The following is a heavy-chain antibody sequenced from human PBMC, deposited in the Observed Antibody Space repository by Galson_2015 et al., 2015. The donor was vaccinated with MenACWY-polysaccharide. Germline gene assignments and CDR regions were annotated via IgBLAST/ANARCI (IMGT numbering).Heavy chain of an antibody. Sequence: SLRLSCAASGFTFGDYAMAWFRQAPGKGLEWVAFVRCKASGEKTGYAATVKVSFTIYRADYTSNAYLQMNRLPTEDTGIYYSTRDRPIDFWGQGTLVTVSS. CDR3: TRDRPIDF. V-gene: IGHV3-49*03. J-gene: IGHJ4*02. CDR2: VRCKASGEKT. CDR1: GFTFGDYA.